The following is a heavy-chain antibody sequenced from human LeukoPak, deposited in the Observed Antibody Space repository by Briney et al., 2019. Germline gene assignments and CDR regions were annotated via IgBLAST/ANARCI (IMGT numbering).Heavy chain of an antibody. CDR1: GFTFSSYA. Sequence: GGSLRLSCAASGFTFSSYAMNWVRQAPGKGLEWVSSISGSGGGTYYADSVKGRFTISRDNSKNTLYLQMNSLRAEDTAVYYCARRDGGSQRYFDYWGQGTLDTVSS. D-gene: IGHD4-23*01. V-gene: IGHV3-23*01. CDR3: ARRDGGSQRYFDY. CDR2: ISGSGGGT. J-gene: IGHJ4*02.